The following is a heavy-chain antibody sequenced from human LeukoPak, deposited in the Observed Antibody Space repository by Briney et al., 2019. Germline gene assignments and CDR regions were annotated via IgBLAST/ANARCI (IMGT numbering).Heavy chain of an antibody. Sequence: GGSLRLSCAAPGFTFSSYAMSWVRQAPGKGLEWVSAISGSGGSTYYADSVKGRFTISRDNSKNTLYLQMNSLRAEDTAVYYCAKDAHPADFWSGYYYHFDYWGQGTLVTVSS. V-gene: IGHV3-23*01. CDR3: AKDAHPADFWSGYYYHFDY. CDR2: ISGSGGST. J-gene: IGHJ4*02. D-gene: IGHD3-3*01. CDR1: GFTFSSYA.